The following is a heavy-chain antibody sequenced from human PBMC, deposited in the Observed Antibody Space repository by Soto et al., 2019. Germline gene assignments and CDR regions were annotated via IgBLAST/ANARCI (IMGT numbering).Heavy chain of an antibody. D-gene: IGHD1-26*01. V-gene: IGHV1-2*02. CDR1: GYTLPTYH. Sequence: GAPEKVSCRASGYTLPTYHLHWVRQAHGQGLEWMGWINPKSGGTMYPQKVQGRVTMTWDTSISTAYMALTRLRSDDTAVYYCARDLAKGGGSAGFDYWGQGTLVTVSS. CDR2: INPKSGGT. J-gene: IGHJ4*02. CDR3: ARDLAKGGGSAGFDY.